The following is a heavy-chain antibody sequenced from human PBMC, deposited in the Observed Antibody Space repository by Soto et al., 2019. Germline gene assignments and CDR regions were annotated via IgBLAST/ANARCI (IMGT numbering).Heavy chain of an antibody. J-gene: IGHJ4*02. CDR3: ARGRRPGSYYSLKDSFDY. V-gene: IGHV4-34*01. D-gene: IGHD3-10*01. CDR1: GGSFSGYY. CDR2: INHSGST. Sequence: QVQLQQWGAGLLKPSETLSLTCAVYGGSFSGYYWSWIRQPPGKGLEWIGEINHSGSTNYNPSLKSLVNISIDTSKNQSSLNLSSVTAADTAVYYCARGRRPGSYYSLKDSFDYWGQGNLVPVSS.